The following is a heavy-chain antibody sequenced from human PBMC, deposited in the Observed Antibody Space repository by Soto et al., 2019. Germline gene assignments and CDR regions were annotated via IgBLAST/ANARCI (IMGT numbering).Heavy chain of an antibody. V-gene: IGHV3-15*01. CDR2: IKSKTGGGTT. CDR3: TTDYSGEMATQDV. J-gene: IGHJ6*02. CDR1: GFTFSNAW. D-gene: IGHD5-12*01. Sequence: GGSLRLSCAASGFTFSNAWMSWVRQAPGKGLEWVGRIKSKTGGGTTDYAAPVKGRFTISRDDSKNTLYLQMNSLKAEDTVVYYCTTDYSGEMATQDVWGQGTTVTVSS.